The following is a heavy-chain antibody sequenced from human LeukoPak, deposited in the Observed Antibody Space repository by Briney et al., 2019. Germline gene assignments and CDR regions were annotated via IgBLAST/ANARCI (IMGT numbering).Heavy chain of an antibody. CDR1: GFTFSDYY. CDR3: ARDRAVAGLFDN. J-gene: IGHJ4*02. V-gene: IGHV3-7*01. Sequence: GGSLRLSCAASGFTFSDYYMSWIRQAPGKGLEWVANIKEDGGEQTYVDSVEGRFTISRDNTKNSVFLQMNSLRAEDTAVYYCARDRAVAGLFDNWGQGTLVTVSS. D-gene: IGHD6-19*01. CDR2: IKEDGGEQ.